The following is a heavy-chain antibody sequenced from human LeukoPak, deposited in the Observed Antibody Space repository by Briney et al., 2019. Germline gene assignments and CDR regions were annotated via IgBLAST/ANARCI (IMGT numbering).Heavy chain of an antibody. D-gene: IGHD2-15*01. CDR3: ARGLYCSGGSCTLVDY. V-gene: IGHV7-4-1*02. Sequence: GGSLRLSCAASGFTFTSYAMNWVRQAPGQGLEWMGWINTNTGNPTYAQGFTGRFVFSLDTSVSTAYLQISSLKAEDTAVYYCARGLYCSGGSCTLVDYWGQGTLVTVSS. J-gene: IGHJ4*02. CDR2: INTNTGNP. CDR1: GFTFTSYA.